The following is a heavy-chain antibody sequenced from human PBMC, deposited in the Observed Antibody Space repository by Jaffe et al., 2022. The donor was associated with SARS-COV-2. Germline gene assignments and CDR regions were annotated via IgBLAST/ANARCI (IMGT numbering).Heavy chain of an antibody. CDR3: ASALELASIFNYY. CDR1: GFTFSDYY. CDR2: ISSSGSTK. J-gene: IGHJ4*02. D-gene: IGHD3-3*01. V-gene: IGHV3-11*01. Sequence: QVQLVESGGGLVKPGGSLRLSCAASGFTFSDYYMSWIRQAPGKGLEWVSFISSSGSTKYYADSVKGRFTISRDNAKNSLYLQMDTLRAEDTAVYYCASALELASIFNYYWGQGSLVTVSS.